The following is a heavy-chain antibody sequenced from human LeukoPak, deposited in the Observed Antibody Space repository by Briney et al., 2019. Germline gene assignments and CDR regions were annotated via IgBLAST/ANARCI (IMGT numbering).Heavy chain of an antibody. CDR3: AREGRYYGSGSHRDGFDI. J-gene: IGHJ3*02. CDR2: ISYDGSNK. D-gene: IGHD3-10*01. Sequence: GGSLRLSCVASGYTFRSYAMHWVRQAPGRGLEWVAIISYDGSNKYYADSVKGRFTISRHNAKNSLYLQMNSLRAEDTAVYYCAREGRYYGSGSHRDGFDIWGQGTMVTVSS. CDR1: GYTFRSYA. V-gene: IGHV3-30*04.